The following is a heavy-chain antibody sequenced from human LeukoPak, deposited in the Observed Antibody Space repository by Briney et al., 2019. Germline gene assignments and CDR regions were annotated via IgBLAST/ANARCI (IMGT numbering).Heavy chain of an antibody. V-gene: IGHV5-51*01. CDR3: ARHRLRADPLDI. J-gene: IGHJ3*02. Sequence: GESLKISCDGSEYRFISYWIAWVRQIPGKGLELMGTIYPGDSDTRYSPSFEGQVTMSVDKSISTAYLQWSSLKASDTAVYYCARHRLRADPLDIWGQGTMVTVSS. CDR2: IYPGDSDT. CDR1: EYRFISYW.